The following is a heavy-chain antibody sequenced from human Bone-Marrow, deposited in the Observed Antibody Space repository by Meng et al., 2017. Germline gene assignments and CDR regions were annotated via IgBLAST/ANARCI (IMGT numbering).Heavy chain of an antibody. J-gene: IGHJ4*02. V-gene: IGHV3-23*01. D-gene: IGHD6-19*01. CDR3: AKAPFIAVAGGGHY. Sequence: GGSLRLSCAASGFPFSSYAMNWVRQAPGKGLEWISSISDRGGSTFYADSVKGRFAISRDNSKNTVYLTMNSLRGEDTAVYYCAKAPFIAVAGGGHYWGQGTLVTVSS. CDR2: ISDRGGST. CDR1: GFPFSSYA.